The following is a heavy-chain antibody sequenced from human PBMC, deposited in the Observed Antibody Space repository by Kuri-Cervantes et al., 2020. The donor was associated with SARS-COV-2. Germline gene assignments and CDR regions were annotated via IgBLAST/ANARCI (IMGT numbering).Heavy chain of an antibody. Sequence: SETLSLTCTVSGGSISSYYWSWIRQPPGKGLEWIGYIYYSGSTNYNPSLKSRVTISVDTSKNQFSLKLSSVTAADTAVYYCATAPTIFGVVYDWFDPWGQGTLVTVSS. CDR2: IYYSGST. CDR3: ATAPTIFGVVYDWFDP. CDR1: GGSISSYY. D-gene: IGHD3-3*01. J-gene: IGHJ5*02. V-gene: IGHV4-59*08.